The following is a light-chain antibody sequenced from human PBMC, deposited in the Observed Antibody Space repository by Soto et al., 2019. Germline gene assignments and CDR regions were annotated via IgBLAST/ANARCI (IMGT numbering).Light chain of an antibody. CDR2: DAS. CDR3: QQYTNTNNPWM. J-gene: IGKJ1*01. Sequence: DMQVTQSPPPLSASVGDRVTITCRASQTISTWMAWYQQKPGKAPKLLVYDASTLQSGVASRFSGSGSGTEFTLIISGLQPDDSATYYCQQYTNTNNPWMFGQGTKVDIK. V-gene: IGKV1-5*01. CDR1: QTISTW.